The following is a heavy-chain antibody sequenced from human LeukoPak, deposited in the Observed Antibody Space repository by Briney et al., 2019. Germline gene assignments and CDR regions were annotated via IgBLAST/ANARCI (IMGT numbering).Heavy chain of an antibody. Sequence: SETLSLTCAVYGGSFSGFYWSWVRQFPGKGLEWIGEINHGESANYNPSLKSRVIVSSDTSKNQFSLKLSSVTAADTAVYYCARGVVIAPQTFDYWGQGTLVTVSS. CDR3: ARGVVIAPQTFDY. CDR1: GGSFSGFY. V-gene: IGHV4-34*01. CDR2: INHGESA. J-gene: IGHJ4*02. D-gene: IGHD2-21*01.